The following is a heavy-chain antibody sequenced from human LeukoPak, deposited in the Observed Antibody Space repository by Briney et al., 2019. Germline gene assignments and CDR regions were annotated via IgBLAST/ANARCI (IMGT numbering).Heavy chain of an antibody. Sequence: GGSLRLSCAASGFTVSSNYMSWVRQAPGKGLEWVAVISYDGSNKYYADSVKGRFTISRDNSKNTLYLQMNSLRAEDTAVYYCARDLHNRQGNFVRITMVRENHYYYYGMDVWGQGTTVTVSS. CDR3: ARDLHNRQGNFVRITMVRENHYYYYGMDV. J-gene: IGHJ6*02. V-gene: IGHV3-30-3*01. CDR1: GFTVSSNY. CDR2: ISYDGSNK. D-gene: IGHD3-10*01.